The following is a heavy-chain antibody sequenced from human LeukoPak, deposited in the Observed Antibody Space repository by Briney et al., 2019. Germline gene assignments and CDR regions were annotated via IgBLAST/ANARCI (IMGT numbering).Heavy chain of an antibody. CDR2: INHSGST. V-gene: IGHV4-34*01. Sequence: SETLSLTCAVYGGSFSGYYRSWIRQPPGKGLEWIGEINHSGSTNYNPPLKSRVTISVDTSKNQFSLKLSSVTAADTAVYYCARGRSLDGDYYYFDYWGQGTLVTVSS. J-gene: IGHJ4*02. D-gene: IGHD4-17*01. CDR1: GGSFSGYY. CDR3: ARGRSLDGDYYYFDY.